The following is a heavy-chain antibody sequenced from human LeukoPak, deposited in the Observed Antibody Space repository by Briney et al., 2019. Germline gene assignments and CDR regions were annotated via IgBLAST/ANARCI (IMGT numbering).Heavy chain of an antibody. D-gene: IGHD3-22*01. V-gene: IGHV1-46*01. J-gene: IGHJ4*02. Sequence: ASVKVSCKASGYTFTSYYMHWVRQAPGQGLEWMGIINPSGGSTSYAQKFQGRVTMTRDTSTSTVYMELSSLRSEDTAVYYCARVQGAPTYYYDSSGYYFDYWGQGTLVTVSS. CDR3: ARVQGAPTYYYDSSGYYFDY. CDR2: INPSGGST. CDR1: GYTFTSYY.